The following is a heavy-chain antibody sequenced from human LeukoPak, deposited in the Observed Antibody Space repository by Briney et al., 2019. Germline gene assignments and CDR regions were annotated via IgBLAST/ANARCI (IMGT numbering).Heavy chain of an antibody. Sequence: GSLRLSCAASGFTFSSYAMHWVRQAPGKGLEWVAVISYDGSNKYYADSVKGRFTISRDNSKNTLYLQMNSLRAEDTAVYYCARGLIWFGEPAYGMDVWGQGTTVTVSS. CDR3: ARGLIWFGEPAYGMDV. D-gene: IGHD3-10*01. CDR2: ISYDGSNK. J-gene: IGHJ6*02. V-gene: IGHV3-30*04. CDR1: GFTFSSYA.